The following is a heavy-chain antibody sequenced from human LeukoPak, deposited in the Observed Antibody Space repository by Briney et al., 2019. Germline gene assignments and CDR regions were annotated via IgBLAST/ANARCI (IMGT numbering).Heavy chain of an antibody. CDR3: ARQGHNFFDY. CDR1: GYRFNAYW. V-gene: IGHV5-51*01. J-gene: IGHJ4*02. Sequence: GESLKISCKGSGYRFNAYWIALVRQMPGKGLEWMGIIYPDDSDTRYSPSFQGQVTISADKSVRTAYLQWSSLKASDTAMYYCARQGHNFFDYWGQGTLVTVSS. CDR2: IYPDDSDT.